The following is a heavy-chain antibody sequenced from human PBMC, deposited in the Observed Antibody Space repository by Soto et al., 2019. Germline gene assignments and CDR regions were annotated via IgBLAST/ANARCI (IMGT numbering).Heavy chain of an antibody. V-gene: IGHV3-48*02. CDR2: ISSSSSTI. J-gene: IGHJ4*02. CDR1: GFTFSSYS. Sequence: EVQLVESGGGLVQPGGSLRLSCAASGFTFSSYSMNWVRQAPGKGLEWVSYISSSSSTIYYADSVKGRFIISRDNAKNSLYLQMNSLRDEDTAVYYCARDRGVTTRSLFDYWGQGTLVTVSS. D-gene: IGHD4-17*01. CDR3: ARDRGVTTRSLFDY.